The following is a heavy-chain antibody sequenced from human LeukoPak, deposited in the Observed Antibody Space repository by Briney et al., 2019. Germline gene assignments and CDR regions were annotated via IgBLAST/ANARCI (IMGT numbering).Heavy chain of an antibody. V-gene: IGHV4-4*07. CDR1: GGSISRYY. J-gene: IGHJ4*02. Sequence: PSETLSLTCTVSGGSISRYYWSWIRQPAGKGLEWIGRIYSSDGSTNYNPSLKSRVTMSADTSKNQLSLILRSVTAADTAVYYCARGSASAERWGQGTLVTVSS. CDR3: ARGSASAER. D-gene: IGHD6-13*01. CDR2: IYSSDGST.